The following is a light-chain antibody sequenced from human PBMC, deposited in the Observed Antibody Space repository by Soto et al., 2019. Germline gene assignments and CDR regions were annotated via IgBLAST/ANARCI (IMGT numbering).Light chain of an antibody. CDR1: SCNIGNNA. CDR2: DNI. Sequence: QSVLTQPPSASGTPGQRVTISCSGSSCNIGNNAVNWYQQFPGTAPKLLIYDNIQRPSGVPDRFSGSKSGTSASLAISGLQSEDEADYYCAAWGDNLNGWVFGGGTKLTVL. CDR3: AAWGDNLNGWV. J-gene: IGLJ3*02. V-gene: IGLV1-44*01.